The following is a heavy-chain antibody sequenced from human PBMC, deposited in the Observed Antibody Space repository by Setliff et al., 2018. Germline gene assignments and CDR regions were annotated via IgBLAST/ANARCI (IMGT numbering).Heavy chain of an antibody. J-gene: IGHJ6*03. Sequence: ASVKVSCKASGGTFSSYAISWVRQAPGLGLEWMGGISVYNGDTSYAQQFQGRVTITMDTSTNTAYMELRSLRSDDTAVYYCAREMLVVRGVNSYYYYMDVWGKGTTVTVSS. CDR1: GGTFSSYA. CDR3: AREMLVVRGVNSYYYYMDV. V-gene: IGHV1-18*01. CDR2: ISVYNGDT. D-gene: IGHD3-10*02.